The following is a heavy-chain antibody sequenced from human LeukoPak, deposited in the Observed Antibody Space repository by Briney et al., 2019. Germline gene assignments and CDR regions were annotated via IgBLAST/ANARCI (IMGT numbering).Heavy chain of an antibody. CDR3: ARVIPGQWLVPSVFDY. Sequence: SEPLSLTCTVSGDSISSYYWSWIRQPPGKRLEWIRYIYYSGSTNYNPSLKSRVTISVDTSKNQFSLKLSSVSAADTAVYYCARVIPGQWLVPSVFDYWGQGTLVTVSS. D-gene: IGHD6-19*01. J-gene: IGHJ4*02. CDR2: IYYSGST. CDR1: GDSISSYY. V-gene: IGHV4-59*01.